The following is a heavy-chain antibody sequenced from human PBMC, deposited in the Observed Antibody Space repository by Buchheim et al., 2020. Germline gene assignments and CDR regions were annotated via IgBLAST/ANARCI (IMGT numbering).Heavy chain of an antibody. CDR1: GYTFTDYY. CDR2: INPNSGGT. Sequence: QVQLVQSGAEVKKPGASVKVSCKASGYTFTDYYMHWVRQAPGQGLEWMGWINPNSGGTNYAQKFQGWVTMTRDTSISTAYMELSRLRSDDTAVYYCARDSARDTAKEAVAVARDGDAFDIWGQGT. J-gene: IGHJ3*02. D-gene: IGHD6-19*01. CDR3: ARDSARDTAKEAVAVARDGDAFDI. V-gene: IGHV1-2*04.